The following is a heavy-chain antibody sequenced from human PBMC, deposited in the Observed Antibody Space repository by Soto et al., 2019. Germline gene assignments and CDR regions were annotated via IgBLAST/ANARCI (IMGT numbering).Heavy chain of an antibody. CDR2: ISGSGGST. CDR3: AKGPVVTAIPSFDY. Sequence: PGGSLRLSCAASGFPGSSNFMSWVRQAPGKGLEWVSAISGSGGSTYYADSVKGRFTISRDNSKNTLYLQMNSLRAEDTAVYYCAKGPVVTAIPSFDYWGQGTLVTVSS. V-gene: IGHV3-23*01. D-gene: IGHD2-21*02. J-gene: IGHJ4*02. CDR1: GFPGSSNF.